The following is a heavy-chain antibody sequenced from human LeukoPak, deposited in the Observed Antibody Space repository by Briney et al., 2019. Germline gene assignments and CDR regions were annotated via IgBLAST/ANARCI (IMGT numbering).Heavy chain of an antibody. D-gene: IGHD3-10*01. CDR3: ARNHYGSGSIAYFDY. V-gene: IGHV3-30*14. CDR1: GFTFSTYT. CDR2: ISYDGTIK. J-gene: IGHJ4*02. Sequence: GRSLRLSCAASGFTFSTYTMHWVRQSPGKGLEWVALISYDGTIKYYADSVKGRFTISRDNSKNTLYLQMNSLRAEDTAVYYCARNHYGSGSIAYFDYWGQGTLVTVSS.